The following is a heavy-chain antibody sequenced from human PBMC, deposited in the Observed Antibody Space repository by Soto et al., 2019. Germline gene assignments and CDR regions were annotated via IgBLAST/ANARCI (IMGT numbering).Heavy chain of an antibody. J-gene: IGHJ6*02. CDR2: ISGSGGST. CDR3: AKVPPMFGELLGGMAV. V-gene: IGHV3-23*01. Sequence: EVQLLESGGGLVQPGGSLRLSCVASGFTFSSYAVNWVRQAPGKGLEWVSAISGSGGSTYYADSVKGRFTISRDNSKNTRYLQMNSRRAEDTAVYYCAKVPPMFGELLGGMAVWGQGTTVTVSS. CDR1: GFTFSSYA. D-gene: IGHD3-10*02.